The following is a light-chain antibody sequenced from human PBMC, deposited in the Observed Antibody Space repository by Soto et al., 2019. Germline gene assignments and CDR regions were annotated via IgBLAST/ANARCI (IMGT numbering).Light chain of an antibody. CDR2: GVN. CDR1: SSDVGSYNL. CDR3: CSYSGISTFYV. J-gene: IGLJ1*01. Sequence: QSALTQPASVSGSPGQSITISCTGTSSDVGSYNLVSWYQQHQGKAPKLMIYGVNKRPSGVSNRFSGSKSGNTASLTISGLQAEDEADYYCCSYSGISTFYVFGTGTKVTVL. V-gene: IGLV2-23*02.